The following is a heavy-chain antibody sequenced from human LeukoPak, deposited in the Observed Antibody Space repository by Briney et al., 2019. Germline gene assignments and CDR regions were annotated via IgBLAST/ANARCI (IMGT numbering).Heavy chain of an antibody. D-gene: IGHD6-13*01. CDR3: ARDRYSSSYKAFDP. Sequence: GGSLRLPCAASGFTFSTYSMNWVRQAPGKGLEWVSSISSSSSYIYYADSVKGRFTISRDNAKNSLYLQMNSLRAEDTAVYYCARDRYSSSYKAFDPWGQGTLVTVSS. V-gene: IGHV3-21*01. CDR2: ISSSSSYI. J-gene: IGHJ5*02. CDR1: GFTFSTYS.